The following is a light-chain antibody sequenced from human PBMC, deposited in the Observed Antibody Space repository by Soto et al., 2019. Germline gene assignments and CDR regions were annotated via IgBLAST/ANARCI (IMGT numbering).Light chain of an antibody. CDR1: QSVSSN. V-gene: IGKV3-15*01. CDR2: GAS. CDR3: QHYNKWSPLT. Sequence: DIVMTQSPATLSVSPGERATLTCRVSQSVSSNLAWYQQKPGQAPRLLIYGASTRATGIPARFSCSGSGTEFTLTISRLQSEDFAVYSCQHYNKWSPLTFGGGTKGEIK. J-gene: IGKJ4*01.